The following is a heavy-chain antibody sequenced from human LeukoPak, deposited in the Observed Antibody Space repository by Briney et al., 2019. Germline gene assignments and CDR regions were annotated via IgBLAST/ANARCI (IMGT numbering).Heavy chain of an antibody. CDR2: IYYSGRT. CDR3: ARRRYYDGSGYLE. Sequence: SETLSLTCSVSGDSISRSDSYWDWIRQPPGKGLQWIGTIYYSGRTYYSPSLKSRVTMSVDTSNNQFSLNLRSVTAADTAVYYCARRRYYDGSGYLEWGQGTLLSVSS. D-gene: IGHD3-22*01. J-gene: IGHJ1*01. V-gene: IGHV4-39*01. CDR1: GDSISRSDSY.